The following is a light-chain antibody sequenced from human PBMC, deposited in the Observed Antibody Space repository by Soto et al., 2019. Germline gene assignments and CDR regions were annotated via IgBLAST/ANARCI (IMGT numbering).Light chain of an antibody. V-gene: IGKV1-5*01. J-gene: IGKJ1*01. CDR2: DSS. CDR1: QTISSW. CDR3: QPYNSYSEA. Sequence: DIQMTQSPSTMSASVGDRVTINCRSSQTISSWLAWYQQKPGKAPTLLXCDSSTLERGVPSRFSGTGSGKEFTLTISSLQPDDFATYYCQPYNSYSEAFGQGTKLDI.